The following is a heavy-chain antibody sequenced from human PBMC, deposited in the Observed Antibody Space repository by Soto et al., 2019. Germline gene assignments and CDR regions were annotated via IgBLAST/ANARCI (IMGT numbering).Heavy chain of an antibody. V-gene: IGHV3-21*01. CDR3: ARDQATRNFDWLPIGGMDV. CDR2: ISTSSSYI. Sequence: EVQLVESGGGLVKPGGSLRLSCAASGFAFSSYSMNWVRQAPGKGLEWVSSISTSSSYIYYAGSVKGRFTISRDNARNSVYLQMNSLRAEDTAVYSCARDQATRNFDWLPIGGMDVW. CDR1: GFAFSSYS. D-gene: IGHD3-9*01. J-gene: IGHJ6*01.